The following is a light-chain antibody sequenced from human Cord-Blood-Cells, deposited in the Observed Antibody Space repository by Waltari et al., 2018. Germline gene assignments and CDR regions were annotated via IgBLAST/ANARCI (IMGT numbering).Light chain of an antibody. Sequence: EIVLTQSPGTLSLSPGERATLSCRASQSVSSSYLAWYQQKPGQAPRLLIYGASSRATGIPDRFSGSGSGTDFTLTISRLEPEDFAVCYCQQYGSPPPWTFGQGTKVEIK. CDR1: QSVSSSY. J-gene: IGKJ1*01. CDR2: GAS. CDR3: QQYGSPPPWT. V-gene: IGKV3-20*01.